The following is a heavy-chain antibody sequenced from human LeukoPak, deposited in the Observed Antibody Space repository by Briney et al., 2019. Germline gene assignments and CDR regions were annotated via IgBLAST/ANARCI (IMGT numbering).Heavy chain of an antibody. CDR3: ARQVGYYEAFDI. J-gene: IGHJ3*02. V-gene: IGHV4-38-2*01. CDR1: GYSISRGYY. D-gene: IGHD1-26*01. CDR2: IYQSGTT. Sequence: SETLSLTCAVSGYSISRGYYSGWIRQPPGKGLEWIGTIYQSGTTCYNPSLKSRVTISVDTSKNQFSLKLSSVTAADTAVYYCARQVGYYEAFDIWGQGTMVTVSS.